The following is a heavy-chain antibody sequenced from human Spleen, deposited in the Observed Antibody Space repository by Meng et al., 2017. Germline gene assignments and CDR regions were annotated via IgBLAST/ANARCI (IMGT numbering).Heavy chain of an antibody. CDR2: IRTGGGTT. D-gene: IGHD6-19*01. Sequence: GGSLRLSCAASGFTFSSYAMSWVRQAPGKGLEWVSAIRTGGGTTYYADSVKGRFTISRDNSKNALYLQMNSLRAEDTAVYYCAKSTYSSGWYSELDYWGQGTLVTVSS. CDR1: GFTFSSYA. CDR3: AKSTYSSGWYSELDY. V-gene: IGHV3-23*01. J-gene: IGHJ4*02.